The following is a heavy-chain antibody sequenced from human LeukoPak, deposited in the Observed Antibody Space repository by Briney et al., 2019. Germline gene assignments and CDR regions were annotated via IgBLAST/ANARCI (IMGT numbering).Heavy chain of an antibody. D-gene: IGHD6-13*01. V-gene: IGHV5-51*01. CDR3: ARSGRSIGYSSSWPSR. J-gene: IGHJ4*02. CDR1: GYSFTSYW. CDR2: IYPGDSDT. Sequence: GESLKISCKGSGYSFTSYWIGWVRQMLGKGLEWMGIIYPGDSDTRYSPSFQGQVTISADKSISTAYLQWSSLKASDTAMYYCARSGRSIGYSSSWPSRWGQGTLVTVSS.